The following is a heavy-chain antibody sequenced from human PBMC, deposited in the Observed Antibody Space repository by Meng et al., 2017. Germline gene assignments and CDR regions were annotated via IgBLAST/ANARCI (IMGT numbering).Heavy chain of an antibody. Sequence: VQLVRSGAGVKKPGSSVKVSCKASGYTFTSYDINWVRQATGQGIELMGWMNPNSGNTGYTQKFQGRVNITRNTSISTAYMELSSLRSEDTAVYYCARGLAVAGTVFWFDPWGQGTLVTVSS. CDR3: ARGLAVAGTVFWFDP. V-gene: IGHV1-8*03. CDR1: GYTFTSYD. CDR2: MNPNSGNT. D-gene: IGHD6-19*01. J-gene: IGHJ5*02.